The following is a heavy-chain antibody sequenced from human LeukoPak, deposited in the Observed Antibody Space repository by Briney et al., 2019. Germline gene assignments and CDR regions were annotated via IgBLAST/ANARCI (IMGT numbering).Heavy chain of an antibody. J-gene: IGHJ5*02. CDR1: GGSFSGYY. CDR3: ARSGGYCSSTSCYWHWFDP. CDR2: INHSGST. Sequence: SETLSLTCAVYGGSFSGYYWSWIRQPPGKGQEWIGEINHSGSTNYNPSLKSRVTISVDTSKNQFSLKLSSVTAADTAVYYCARSGGYCSSTSCYWHWFDPWGQGTLVTVSS. V-gene: IGHV4-34*01. D-gene: IGHD2-2*01.